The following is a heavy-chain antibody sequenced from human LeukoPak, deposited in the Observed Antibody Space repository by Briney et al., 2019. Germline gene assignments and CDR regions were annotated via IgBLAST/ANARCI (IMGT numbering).Heavy chain of an antibody. CDR2: MNPNSGNT. CDR3: ARGRKRLLIFRSHLRSYGMDV. Sequence: ASVKVSCKASGYTFTSYDINWVRQATGPGLEWMGWMNPNSGNTGYAQKFQGRVTMTRNTSISTAYMELSSLRSEDTAVYYCARGRKRLLIFRSHLRSYGMDVWGQGTTVTVSS. D-gene: IGHD3-3*01. J-gene: IGHJ6*02. V-gene: IGHV1-8*01. CDR1: GYTFTSYD.